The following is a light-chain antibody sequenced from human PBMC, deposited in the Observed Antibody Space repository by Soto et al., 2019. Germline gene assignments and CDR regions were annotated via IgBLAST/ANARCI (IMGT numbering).Light chain of an antibody. CDR3: QSYDSANQV. CDR2: EDN. J-gene: IGLJ2*01. V-gene: IGLV6-57*04. Sequence: NFMLTQPHSVSESPGKTVTISCTRSSGNIATNYVQWYQQRPASAPTTVIFEDNQRPSGVPDRFSGSIDSSSNSATLTISGLTTEDEADYYCQSYDSANQVYGGGTQLTVL. CDR1: SGNIATNY.